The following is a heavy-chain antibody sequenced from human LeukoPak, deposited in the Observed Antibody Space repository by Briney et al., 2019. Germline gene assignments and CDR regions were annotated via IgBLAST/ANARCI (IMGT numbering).Heavy chain of an antibody. J-gene: IGHJ1*01. CDR3: AGGNDDSKLHH. Sequence: PSQTLSLTCSVSGDSVTSGNYYWSWIRQHPEKGPECIGHIHHSGTIYYNPSLLSRATISVDASKNQFSLRLSSVTAADTALYYCAGGNDDSKLHHWGQGTLVTDSS. CDR1: GDSVTSGNYY. D-gene: IGHD3-22*01. CDR2: IHHSGTI. V-gene: IGHV4-31*03.